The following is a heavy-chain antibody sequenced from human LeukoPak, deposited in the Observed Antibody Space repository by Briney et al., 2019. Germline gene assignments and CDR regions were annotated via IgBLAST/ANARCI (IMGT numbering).Heavy chain of an antibody. V-gene: IGHV1-24*01. Sequence: SVKVSCKVSGYTLTELSMHWVRQAPGKGREWMGGFDTEDGETIYAQKFQGRVTMTEDTSTDTAYMELSSLRSEDTAAYHCATDSTALVVADTRTFDYWGQGTLVTVSS. CDR3: ATDSTALVVADTRTFDY. D-gene: IGHD2-15*01. CDR2: FDTEDGET. J-gene: IGHJ4*02. CDR1: GYTLTELS.